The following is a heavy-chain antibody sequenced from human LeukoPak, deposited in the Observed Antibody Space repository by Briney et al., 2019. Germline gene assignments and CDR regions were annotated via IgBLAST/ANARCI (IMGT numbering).Heavy chain of an antibody. J-gene: IGHJ6*03. Sequence: GGSLRFSCAASGFTFSSYGMHWVRQAPGKGLEWVAVIWYGGSNKYCADSVKGRFTISRDNSKNTLYLQMNSLRAEDTAVYYCAKNLLGGGTYYYYMDVWGKGTTVTVSS. D-gene: IGHD3-16*01. CDR1: GFTFSSYG. V-gene: IGHV3-30*02. CDR3: AKNLLGGGTYYYYMDV. CDR2: IWYGGSNK.